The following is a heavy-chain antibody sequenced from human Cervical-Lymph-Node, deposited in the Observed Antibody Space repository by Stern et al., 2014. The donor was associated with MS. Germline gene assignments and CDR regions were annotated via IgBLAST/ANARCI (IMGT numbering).Heavy chain of an antibody. Sequence: QVQLVESGPGLVKPSETLSLTCTVSGGSISSSSYYWGWIRQPPGKGLEWIGSIYYSGSTYYNPSLKSRVTISVDTSKTQFPLRLSSVTAADTAVYYCARHFMATISYFDYWGQGTLVTVSS. CDR2: IYYSGST. J-gene: IGHJ4*02. CDR1: GGSISSSSYY. CDR3: ARHFMATISYFDY. D-gene: IGHD5-24*01. V-gene: IGHV4-39*01.